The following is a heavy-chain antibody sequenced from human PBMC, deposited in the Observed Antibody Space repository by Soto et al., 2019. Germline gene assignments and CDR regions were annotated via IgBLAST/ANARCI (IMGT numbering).Heavy chain of an antibody. J-gene: IGHJ6*02. Sequence: AASVKVSCKASGGTFSSYAISWVRQAPGQGLEWMGGIIPIFGTANYAQKFQGRVTITADESTSTAYMELSSLRSEDTAVYYCARGGIVGATFLGRVRNAIYGMDVWGQGTTVTVSS. CDR2: IIPIFGTA. D-gene: IGHD1-26*01. V-gene: IGHV1-69*13. CDR3: ARGGIVGATFLGRVRNAIYGMDV. CDR1: GGTFSSYA.